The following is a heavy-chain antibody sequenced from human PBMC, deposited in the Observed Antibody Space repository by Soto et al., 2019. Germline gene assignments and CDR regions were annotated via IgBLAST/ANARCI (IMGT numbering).Heavy chain of an antibody. CDR1: GFTFSSHG. CDR3: AKLESSTYQTDS. J-gene: IGHJ4*02. Sequence: EVQVLESGGGLVQPGGSLRLSCVASGFTFSSHGMSWVRQAPGKGLEWVSAISSGSRTFYADSVKGRFTISRDNFKNTMYLQMDILRAEDTAVYYCAKLESSTYQTDSWGQGTLVTVSS. D-gene: IGHD6-13*01. V-gene: IGHV3-23*01. CDR2: ISSGSRT.